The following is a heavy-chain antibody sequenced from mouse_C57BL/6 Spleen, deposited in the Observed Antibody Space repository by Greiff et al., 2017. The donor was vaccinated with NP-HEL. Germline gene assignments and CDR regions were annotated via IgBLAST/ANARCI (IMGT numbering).Heavy chain of an antibody. CDR1: GYTFTSYW. J-gene: IGHJ1*03. CDR2: IDPSDSYT. V-gene: IGHV1-69*01. CDR3: ARSAMVTSNHWYFDV. D-gene: IGHD2-3*01. Sequence: QVQLQQPGAELVMPGASVKLSCKASGYTFTSYWMHWVKQRPGQGLEWIGEIDPSDSYTNYNQKFKGKSTLTVDKSSSTAYMQLSSLTSEDSAVYYCARSAMVTSNHWYFDVWGTGTTVTVSS.